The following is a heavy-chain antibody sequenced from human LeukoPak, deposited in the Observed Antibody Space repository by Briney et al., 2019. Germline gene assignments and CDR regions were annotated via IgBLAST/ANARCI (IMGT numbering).Heavy chain of an antibody. CDR2: LKSNPDGGTA. CDR3: TTLAYDVHY. CDR1: GFIFRNAW. Sequence: GGSLRLSCAASGFIFRNAWMTWVRQAPGKGLEWVGRLKSNPDGGTADYAAPVKGRFTISRDDSRNTLYLQMNSLKIEVTAVYYCTTLAYDVHYWGQGTLVTVSS. D-gene: IGHD3-3*01. J-gene: IGHJ4*02. V-gene: IGHV3-15*01.